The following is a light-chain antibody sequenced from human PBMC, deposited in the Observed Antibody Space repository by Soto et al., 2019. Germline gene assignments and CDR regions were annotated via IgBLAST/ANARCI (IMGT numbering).Light chain of an antibody. J-gene: IGLJ1*01. CDR3: QVWDSSSDHYV. V-gene: IGLV3-21*02. Sequence: YELPQPPSVSVAPVQTARITCGVNNIGSKSVHWYQQKPGQAPVLVVYGDSDRPSGIPERFSGSNSGNTATLTISRVEAGDEADYYCQVWDSSSDHYVFGTGTKVNVL. CDR1: NIGSKS. CDR2: GDS.